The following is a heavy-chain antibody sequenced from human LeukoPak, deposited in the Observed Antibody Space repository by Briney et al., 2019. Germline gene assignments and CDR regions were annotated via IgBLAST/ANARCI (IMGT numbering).Heavy chain of an antibody. CDR1: GYTFTGYY. V-gene: IGHV1-8*03. J-gene: IGHJ6*03. CDR2: MNPNSGNT. CDR3: ARSDASYHYYYMDV. Sequence: ASVKVSCKASGYTFTGYYMHWVRQATGQGLEWMGWMNPNSGNTGYAQKFQGRVTITRNTSISTAYMELSSLRSEDTAVYYCARSDASYHYYYMDVWGKGTTVTVS.